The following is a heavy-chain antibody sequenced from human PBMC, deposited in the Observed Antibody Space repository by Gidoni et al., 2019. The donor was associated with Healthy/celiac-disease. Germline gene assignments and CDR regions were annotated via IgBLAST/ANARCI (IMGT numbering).Heavy chain of an antibody. CDR2: IWYDGSNK. V-gene: IGHV3-33*01. CDR1: GFTLSSYG. D-gene: IGHD5-12*01. Sequence: QVQLVESGGGVVQPGRSLRLPCAASGFTLSSYGMHWVRQAPGKGLEWVAVIWYDGSNKYYADSVKGRFTISRDNSKNTLYLQMNSLRAEDTAVYYCARDHVEMATSYAFDIWGQGTMVTVSS. J-gene: IGHJ3*02. CDR3: ARDHVEMATSYAFDI.